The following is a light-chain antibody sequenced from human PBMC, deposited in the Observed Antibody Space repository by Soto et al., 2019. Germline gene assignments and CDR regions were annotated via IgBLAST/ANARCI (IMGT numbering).Light chain of an antibody. CDR2: LGS. J-gene: IGKJ5*01. CDR1: QILLHSNGYNY. CDR3: MQALQTPRT. Sequence: DIVMTQSPRSLPVTPGEPASISFRSSQILLHSNGYNYLDWYLQKPGQSPQLLIYLGSNRASGVPDRFSGSGSGTDFTLKISRVEAEDVGVYYCMQALQTPRTFGQGTRLEI. V-gene: IGKV2-28*01.